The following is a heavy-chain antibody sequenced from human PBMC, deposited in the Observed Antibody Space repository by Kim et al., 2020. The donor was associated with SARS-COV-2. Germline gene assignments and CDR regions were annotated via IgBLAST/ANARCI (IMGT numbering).Heavy chain of an antibody. CDR2: IYYSGST. V-gene: IGHV4-39*01. CDR1: GGSISSSSYY. Sequence: SETLSLTCTVSGGSISSSSYYWGWIRQPPGKGLEWIGSIYYSGSTYYNPSLESRVTISVDTSKNQFSLKLSSVTAADTAVYYCARITMIHTLFDYWGQGTLVTVSS. D-gene: IGHD3-22*01. CDR3: ARITMIHTLFDY. J-gene: IGHJ4*02.